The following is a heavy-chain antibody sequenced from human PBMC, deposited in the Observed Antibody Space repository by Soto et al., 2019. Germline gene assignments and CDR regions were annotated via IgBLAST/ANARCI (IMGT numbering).Heavy chain of an antibody. Sequence: QVQLVESGGGVVQPGRSLRLSCAASGFTFSSYAMHWVRQAPGKGLEGVAVISYDGRNKYYADSVKGRFTISSDSSKNTLYLQMNSLRAEDTAVYYCASPRLSSDGTTPIDFWGQGTLVTVSS. CDR1: GFTFSSYA. J-gene: IGHJ4*02. V-gene: IGHV3-30-3*01. CDR2: ISYDGRNK. D-gene: IGHD1-1*01. CDR3: ASPRLSSDGTTPIDF.